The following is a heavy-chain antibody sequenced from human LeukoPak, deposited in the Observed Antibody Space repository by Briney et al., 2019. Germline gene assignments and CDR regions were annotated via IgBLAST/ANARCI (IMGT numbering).Heavy chain of an antibody. V-gene: IGHV5-51*01. Sequence: GESLKISCEGSGFNFARYWIGWVRQMPGKGLDYMGIIYIGHSVARYSPSFQGHVTMSAHKSTGTAFLQWSSLQASDTGIYYCARLIDWYFDLWGRGTLVTVSS. CDR1: GFNFARYW. CDR2: IYIGHSVA. CDR3: ARLIDWYFDL. J-gene: IGHJ2*01.